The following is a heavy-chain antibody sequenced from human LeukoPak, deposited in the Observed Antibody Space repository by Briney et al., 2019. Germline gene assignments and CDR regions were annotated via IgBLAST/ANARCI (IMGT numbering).Heavy chain of an antibody. V-gene: IGHV4-59*02. CDR2: IYYSGST. Sequence: SETLSLTCSVSGASVTNYYCSWIRQSPGKGLEWIGYIYYSGSTNYNPSLKSRVTISVDTSKNQFSLKLSSVTAADTAVYYCARFSVVVIHGFDYWGQGTLVTVSS. CDR1: GASVTNYY. D-gene: IGHD3-22*01. J-gene: IGHJ4*02. CDR3: ARFSVVVIHGFDY.